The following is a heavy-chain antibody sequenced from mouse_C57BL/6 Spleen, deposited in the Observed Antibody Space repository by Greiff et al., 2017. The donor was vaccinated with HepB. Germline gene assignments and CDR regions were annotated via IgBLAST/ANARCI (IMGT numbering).Heavy chain of an antibody. CDR2: ISSGSSTI. J-gene: IGHJ2*01. CDR3: ARPRDGISFYY. CDR1: GFTFSDYG. Sequence: EVQLQQSGGGLVKPGGSLKLSCAASGFTFSDYGMHWVRQAPEKGLEWVAYISSGSSTIYYADTVKGRFTISRDNAKNTLFLQMTSLRSEDTAMYYCARPRDGISFYYWGQGTTLTVSS. D-gene: IGHD1-1*01. V-gene: IGHV5-17*01.